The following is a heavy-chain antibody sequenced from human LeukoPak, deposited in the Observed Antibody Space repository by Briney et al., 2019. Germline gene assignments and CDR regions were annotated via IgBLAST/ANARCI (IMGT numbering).Heavy chain of an antibody. CDR1: GGTFSSYA. CDR2: IIPILGIA. CDR3: AREDSSGWSAGWFDP. Sequence: SVKVSCKASGGTFSSYAISWVRQAPGQGLEWMGRIIPILGIANYAQKFQGRVTITADKSTSTAYMELSSLRSEDTAVYYCAREDSSGWSAGWFDPWGQGTLVIVSS. V-gene: IGHV1-69*04. J-gene: IGHJ5*02. D-gene: IGHD6-19*01.